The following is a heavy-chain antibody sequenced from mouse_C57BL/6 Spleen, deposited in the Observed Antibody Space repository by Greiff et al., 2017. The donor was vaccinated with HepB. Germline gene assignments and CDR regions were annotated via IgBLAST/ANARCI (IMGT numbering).Heavy chain of an antibody. J-gene: IGHJ2*01. Sequence: EVQLQQSGTVLARPGASVKMSCKTSGYTFTSYWMHWVKQRPGQGLEWIGAIYPGHSDTSYNQKFKGKAKLTAVTSASTAYMELSSLTNEDSAVYYCTRGVYYDYDERAYFDYWGQGTTLTGSS. CDR1: GYTFTSYW. CDR2: IYPGHSDT. CDR3: TRGVYYDYDERAYFDY. D-gene: IGHD2-4*01. V-gene: IGHV1-5*01.